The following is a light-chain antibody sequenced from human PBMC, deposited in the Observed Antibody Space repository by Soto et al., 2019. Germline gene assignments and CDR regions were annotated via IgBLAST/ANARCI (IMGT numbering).Light chain of an antibody. CDR2: EVT. Sequence: QSALTQPASVSGSPGQTITISCAGTTSDIGSYNFVSWYQQHPGTAPKLIIYEVTNRPLGISSRLSGSRSGNTASLTISGLRTEDEAHYYCSSCTLNTTRVFGGGTKVTVL. CDR1: TSDIGSYNF. J-gene: IGLJ3*02. V-gene: IGLV2-14*03. CDR3: SSCTLNTTRV.